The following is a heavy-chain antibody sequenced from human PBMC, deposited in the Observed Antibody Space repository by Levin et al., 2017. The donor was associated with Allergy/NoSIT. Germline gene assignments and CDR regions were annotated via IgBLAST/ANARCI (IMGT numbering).Heavy chain of an antibody. CDR1: GGSISSYY. CDR2: IYYSGST. D-gene: IGHD2-15*01. V-gene: IGHV4-59*01. CDR3: ARWPRYCSGGSCYNWFDP. J-gene: IGHJ5*02. Sequence: SQTLSLTCTVSGGSISSYYWSWIRQPPGKGLEWIGYIYYSGSTNYNPSLKSRVTISVDTSKNQFSLKLSSVTAADTAVYYCARWPRYCSGGSCYNWFDPWGQGTLVTVSS.